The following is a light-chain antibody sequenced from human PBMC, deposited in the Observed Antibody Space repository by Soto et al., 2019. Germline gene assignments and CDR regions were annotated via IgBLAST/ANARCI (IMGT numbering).Light chain of an antibody. CDR2: DTS. CDR1: QSVRSS. Sequence: EIVLTQSPATLSLSPGERATLSCRASQSVRSSLAWYQQKPGQAPRLLIYDTSNRATGIPARFSGSGSGADFTLTISSLEPEDFAVYYCQLRRDWPPWTFGRGTKVDIK. V-gene: IGKV3-11*01. CDR3: QLRRDWPPWT. J-gene: IGKJ1*01.